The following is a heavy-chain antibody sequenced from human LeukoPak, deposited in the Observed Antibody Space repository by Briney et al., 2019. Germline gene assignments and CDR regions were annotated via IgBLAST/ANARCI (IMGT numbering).Heavy chain of an antibody. CDR2: INPGGGST. D-gene: IGHD4-23*01. V-gene: IGHV1-46*01. Sequence: ASVKVSCKASGYTFTSYYMHWVRQAPGQGLEWVGIINPGGGSTSYAQEFQGRVTMTRDTSTSTVYMELSSLRSEDTAVYYCASDGGNSDGYFDYWGQGTLVTVSS. J-gene: IGHJ4*02. CDR3: ASDGGNSDGYFDY. CDR1: GYTFTSYY.